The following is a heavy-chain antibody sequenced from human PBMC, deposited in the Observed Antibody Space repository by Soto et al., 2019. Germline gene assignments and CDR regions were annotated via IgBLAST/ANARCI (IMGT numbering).Heavy chain of an antibody. V-gene: IGHV1-69*04. CDR2: IIPILGIA. CDR1: GGTFSSYT. D-gene: IGHD2-15*01. CDR3: ARDDCSGGSCYQDNWFDP. J-gene: IGHJ5*02. Sequence: SVKVSCKASGGTFSSYTSRWVRQAPGQGLEWMGRIIPILGIANYAQKFQGRVTITADKSTSTAYMELSSLRSEDTAVYYCARDDCSGGSCYQDNWFDPWGQGTLVTVSS.